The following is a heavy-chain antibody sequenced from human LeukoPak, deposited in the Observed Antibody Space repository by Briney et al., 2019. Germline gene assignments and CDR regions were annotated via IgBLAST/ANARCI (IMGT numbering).Heavy chain of an antibody. CDR2: IIPIFGTA. D-gene: IGHD1-26*01. CDR3: ARGPAGIGGSYPFDY. V-gene: IGHV1-69*05. J-gene: IGHJ4*02. CDR1: GGTFSIYA. Sequence: ASVKVSCKSSGGTFSIYAISWVRQAPGQGLEWMGGIIPIFGTANYAQKFQGRVTITTDESTSTAYMELSSLRSEDTAVYYCARGPAGIGGSYPFDYWGQGTLVTVSS.